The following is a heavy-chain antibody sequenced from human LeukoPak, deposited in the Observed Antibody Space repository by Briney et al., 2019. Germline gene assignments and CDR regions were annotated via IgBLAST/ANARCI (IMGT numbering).Heavy chain of an antibody. Sequence: GESLKISCKASGYTFTSYWNGWVRQMPGKGLEWMGIIFPSDSDTRYSPSFQGQVTISADKSISTAYLQWSSLKASDTAMFYCARSGVSGYGWDYWGQGTLVTVSS. CDR1: GYTFTSYW. J-gene: IGHJ4*02. D-gene: IGHD5-12*01. CDR3: ARSGVSGYGWDY. CDR2: IFPSDSDT. V-gene: IGHV5-51*01.